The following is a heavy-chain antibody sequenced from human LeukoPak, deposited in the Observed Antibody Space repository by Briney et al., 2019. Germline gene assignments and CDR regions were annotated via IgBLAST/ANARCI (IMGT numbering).Heavy chain of an antibody. Sequence: PGGSLRLSCAASGFTFSDYYMSWIRQAPGKGLEWVSYISSSGSTIYYADSVKGRFTISRDNAKNSLYLQMNSLRAEDTAVYYCAKDAGGSLYYYYMDVWGKGTTVTISS. D-gene: IGHD1-26*01. V-gene: IGHV3-11*04. CDR1: GFTFSDYY. CDR2: ISSSGSTI. CDR3: AKDAGGSLYYYYMDV. J-gene: IGHJ6*03.